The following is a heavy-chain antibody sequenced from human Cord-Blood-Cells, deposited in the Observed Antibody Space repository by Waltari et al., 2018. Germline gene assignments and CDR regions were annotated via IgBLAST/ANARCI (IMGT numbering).Heavy chain of an antibody. CDR2: MSSSSSTI. D-gene: IGHD6-19*01. CDR3: ARVDVAGTGWFDP. Sequence: EVQLVESGGGLVQPGGSLRLSCAASGFTFSSYSMNWVRQAPGKGLEWFSYMSSSSSTIYYADSVKGRFTISRDNAKNSLYLQMNSLRDEDTAVYYCARVDVAGTGWFDPWGQGTLVTVSS. CDR1: GFTFSSYS. J-gene: IGHJ5*02. V-gene: IGHV3-48*02.